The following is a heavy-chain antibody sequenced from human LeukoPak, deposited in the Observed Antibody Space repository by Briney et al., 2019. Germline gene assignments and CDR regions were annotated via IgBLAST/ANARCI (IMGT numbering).Heavy chain of an antibody. D-gene: IGHD3-22*01. V-gene: IGHV1-69*13. J-gene: IGHJ4*02. CDR1: EGTFSSYA. CDR3: ATVGLDYDSSGYPDY. CDR2: IIPIFGTA. Sequence: SVKVSCKASEGTFSSYAISWVRQAPGQGLEWMGGIIPIFGTANYAQKFQGRVTITADESTSTAYMELSSLRSEDTAVYYCATVGLDYDSSGYPDYWGQGTLVTVSS.